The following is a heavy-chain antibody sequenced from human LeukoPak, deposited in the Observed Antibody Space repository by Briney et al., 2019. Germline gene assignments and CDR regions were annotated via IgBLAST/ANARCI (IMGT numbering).Heavy chain of an antibody. CDR1: GFTFSSYE. D-gene: IGHD6-19*01. CDR2: ISSSGSTI. J-gene: IGHJ4*02. V-gene: IGHV3-48*03. Sequence: PGGSLRLSCAASGFTFSSYEMNWVRQAPGKGQEWVSYISSSGSTIYYADSVKGRFTISRDNAKNSLYLQMNSLSAEDTAVYYCARVPRSIAVAGYYFDYWGQGTLVTVSS. CDR3: ARVPRSIAVAGYYFDY.